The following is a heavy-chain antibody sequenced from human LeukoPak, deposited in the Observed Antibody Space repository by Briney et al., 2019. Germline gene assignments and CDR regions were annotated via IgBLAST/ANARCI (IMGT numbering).Heavy chain of an antibody. J-gene: IGHJ4*02. CDR1: GYTFTSYG. Sequence: ASVKVSCKASGYTFTSYGISWVRRAPGQGLEWMGWISAYNGNTNYAQKLQGRVTMTTDTSTSTAYMELRSLRSDDTAVYYCARFSPYSSSWSRFFDYWGQGTLVTVSS. CDR2: ISAYNGNT. CDR3: ARFSPYSSSWSRFFDY. D-gene: IGHD6-13*01. V-gene: IGHV1-18*01.